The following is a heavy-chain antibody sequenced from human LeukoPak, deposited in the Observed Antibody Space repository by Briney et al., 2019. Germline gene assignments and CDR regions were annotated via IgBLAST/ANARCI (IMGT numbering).Heavy chain of an antibody. Sequence: PGGSLRLCVAASGFTCDDYGRIWVPQGPGKGLGSGSGICWDSGSIGYADSVKGRFTISRDNAKNSLYLQMNSLRAEDMALYYCAKGEYSGYDFDAFDIWGQGTMVTVSS. D-gene: IGHD5-12*01. V-gene: IGHV3-9*03. CDR2: ICWDSGSI. J-gene: IGHJ3*02. CDR1: GFTCDDYG. CDR3: AKGEYSGYDFDAFDI.